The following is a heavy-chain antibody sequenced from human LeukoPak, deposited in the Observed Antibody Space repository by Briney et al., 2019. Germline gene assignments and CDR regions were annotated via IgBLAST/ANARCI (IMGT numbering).Heavy chain of an antibody. D-gene: IGHD6-13*01. Sequence: GASVKVSCKASGYIFTGYYMHWVRQAPGQGLELMGWINPNSGGTNYAQKFQGRVTMTRDTSISTAYMELSRLRSDDTAVYYCARAKKQLVYYYYYYMDVWGKGTTVTVSS. V-gene: IGHV1-2*02. CDR3: ARAKKQLVYYYYYYMDV. CDR1: GYIFTGYY. J-gene: IGHJ6*03. CDR2: INPNSGGT.